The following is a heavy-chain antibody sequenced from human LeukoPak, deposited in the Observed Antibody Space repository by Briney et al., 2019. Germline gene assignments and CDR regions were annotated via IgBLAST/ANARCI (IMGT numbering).Heavy chain of an antibody. CDR2: ISYDESNK. CDR3: AKDTGPDRALELFDI. D-gene: IGHD1-14*01. CDR1: GFIFSNYG. J-gene: IGHJ3*02. V-gene: IGHV3-30*18. Sequence: GGSLRLSCAASGFIFSNYGMHWVRQAPGKGLEWVAVISYDESNKFYRDSVKGRFTISRDNSKNTLYLQMNSLRAEDTAVYYLAKDTGPDRALELFDIWGQGTMVTVSS.